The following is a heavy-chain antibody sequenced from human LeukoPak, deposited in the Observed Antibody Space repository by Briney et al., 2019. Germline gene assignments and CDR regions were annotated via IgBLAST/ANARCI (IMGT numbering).Heavy chain of an antibody. V-gene: IGHV4-34*01. CDR3: ARGRLRFLSHSWFDP. D-gene: IGHD3-3*01. J-gene: IGHJ5*02. Sequence: PSETLSLTCAVYGGSFSGYYWSWIRQPPGKGLEWIGEINHSGSTNYNPSLKSRVTISVDTSKNQFSLKLSSVTAADTAVYYCARGRLRFLSHSWFDPWGQGTLVTVSS. CDR2: INHSGST. CDR1: GGSFSGYY.